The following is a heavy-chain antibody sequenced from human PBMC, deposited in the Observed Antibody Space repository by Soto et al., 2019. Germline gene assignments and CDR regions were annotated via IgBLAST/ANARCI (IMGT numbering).Heavy chain of an antibody. CDR3: ATLRGLVVPWTFEC. CDR1: GFTFDNAW. Sequence: GGSLRLSCAASGFTFDNAWMSWFRQAPGKGLEWVGRIKSKTHGGTTEYAAAVKGRFTISRDDSKNTLYLQMNSLKTEDTAVYSSATLRGLVVPWTFECWGQGTLVTVSS. V-gene: IGHV3-15*01. CDR2: IKSKTHGGTT. D-gene: IGHD3-22*01. J-gene: IGHJ4*02.